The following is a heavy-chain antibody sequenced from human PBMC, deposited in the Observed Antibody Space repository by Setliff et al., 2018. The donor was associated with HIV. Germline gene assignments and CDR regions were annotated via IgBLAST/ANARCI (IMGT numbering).Heavy chain of an antibody. V-gene: IGHV4-39*07. J-gene: IGHJ2*01. CDR1: GGSISSSSYY. Sequence: PSETLSLTCTVSGGSISSSSYYWGWIRQPPGKGLEWIGYIYNSGSTYNEPSRRGRVTISIDRSKNQFSLKLNSVTAADTAVYYCARETKASGSLTAYWYFDLWGRGTLVTVSS. D-gene: IGHD3-10*01. CDR3: ARETKASGSLTAYWYFDL. CDR2: IYNSGST.